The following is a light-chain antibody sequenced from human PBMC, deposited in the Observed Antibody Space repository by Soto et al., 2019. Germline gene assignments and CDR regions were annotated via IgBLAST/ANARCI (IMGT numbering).Light chain of an antibody. V-gene: IGKV2-30*01. CDR3: MQGTHWPPT. CDR2: KVS. J-gene: IGKJ2*01. CDR1: QSLVSSDGNSY. Sequence: DVVMTQSPLSLPVTLGQPASISCRSSQSLVSSDGNSYLNWFHQRPGQSPRRLIYKVSNRDSGVPDRFSGSGSDTDFTLKIRRVETEDVGVYYCMQGTHWPPTFGQGTKLEI.